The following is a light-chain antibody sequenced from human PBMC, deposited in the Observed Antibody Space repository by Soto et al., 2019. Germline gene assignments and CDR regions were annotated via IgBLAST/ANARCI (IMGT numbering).Light chain of an antibody. CDR3: SSYTSSTTLV. J-gene: IGLJ1*01. Sequence: QSALTQRASVSGSPGQSITISCTGTSSDVGGYNYVSWYQQHPGKAPKLMIYDVSNRPSGVSNRFSGSKSGNTASLTISGLQAEDDADYYCSSYTSSTTLVFGTGTKVTVL. CDR2: DVS. CDR1: SSDVGGYNY. V-gene: IGLV2-14*03.